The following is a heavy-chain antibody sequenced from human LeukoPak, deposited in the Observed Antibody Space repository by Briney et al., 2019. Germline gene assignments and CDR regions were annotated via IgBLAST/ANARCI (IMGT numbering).Heavy chain of an antibody. J-gene: IGHJ3*02. CDR3: ARRMATVTDAFDI. CDR2: VFHSGTT. V-gene: IGHV4-59*08. CDR1: GDSLTSHF. D-gene: IGHD5-24*01. Sequence: KPSETLSLTCNVSGDSLTSHFWSWIRQNPGKGLEWIGYVFHSGTTNYSPSLKSRVTISLDTSKKQFYLRLASVTAADTAVYYCARRMATVTDAFDIWGRGTMVSVSS.